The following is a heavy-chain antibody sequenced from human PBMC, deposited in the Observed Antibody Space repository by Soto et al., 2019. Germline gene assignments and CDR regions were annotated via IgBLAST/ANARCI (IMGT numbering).Heavy chain of an antibody. V-gene: IGHV3-30-3*01. Sequence: GGSLRLSCAASGFTFSSYAMHWVRQAPGKGLEWVAVISYDGSNKYYADSVKGRFTISRDNSKNTLYLQMSSLRAEDTAVYYCARPRSHRRYYDSSGYYYFDYWGQGTLVTVSS. CDR1: GFTFSSYA. J-gene: IGHJ4*02. CDR2: ISYDGSNK. D-gene: IGHD3-22*01. CDR3: ARPRSHRRYYDSSGYYYFDY.